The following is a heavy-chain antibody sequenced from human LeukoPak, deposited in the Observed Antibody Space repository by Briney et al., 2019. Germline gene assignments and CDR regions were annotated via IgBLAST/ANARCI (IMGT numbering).Heavy chain of an antibody. CDR3: SGSSWYGYFDY. CDR1: GFTVSSNY. V-gene: IGHV3-53*01. D-gene: IGHD6-13*01. Sequence: PGGSLRLSCAASGFTVSSNYMSWVRQAPGKGLEWVSVIYSGGSTYYADSVKGRFTITSDNSKNTLYLQMNSLRAEDTAVYYCSGSSWYGYFDYWGQGTLVTVSS. J-gene: IGHJ4*02. CDR2: IYSGGST.